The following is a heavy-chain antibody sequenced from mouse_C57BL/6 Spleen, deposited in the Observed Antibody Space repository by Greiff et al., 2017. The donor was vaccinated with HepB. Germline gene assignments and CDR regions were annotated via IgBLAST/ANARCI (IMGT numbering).Heavy chain of an antibody. J-gene: IGHJ3*01. Sequence: VMLVESGGGLVQPGGSMILSCVASGFTFSNYWMNWVRQSPEKGLEWVAQIRFKSDNYATLYAESVKGRFTISRDDSKTSVYLQMNNLRAEDTGIYYCTDPSWFAYWGQGTLVTVSA. V-gene: IGHV6-3*01. CDR1: GFTFSNYW. CDR3: TDPSWFAY. CDR2: IRFKSDNYAT.